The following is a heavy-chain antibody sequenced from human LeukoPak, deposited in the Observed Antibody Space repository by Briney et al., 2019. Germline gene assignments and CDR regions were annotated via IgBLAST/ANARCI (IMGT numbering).Heavy chain of an antibody. V-gene: IGHV3-33*01. CDR3: ASGGCGGDCYSDFDY. CDR1: GFTYSSYG. J-gene: IGHJ4*02. Sequence: GGSLRLSCAASGFTYSSYGMHWVRQAPGKGLEWVAVIWYDGSNKYYADSVKGRFTISRDNSKNTLYLQMNSLRAEDTAVYYCASGGCGGDCYSDFDYWGQGTLVTASS. D-gene: IGHD2-21*02. CDR2: IWYDGSNK.